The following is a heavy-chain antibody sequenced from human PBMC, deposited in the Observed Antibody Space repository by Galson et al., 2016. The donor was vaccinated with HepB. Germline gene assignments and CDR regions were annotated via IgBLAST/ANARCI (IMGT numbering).Heavy chain of an antibody. CDR2: IGTGNDNT. Sequence: SLRLSCAASGFTSTNYGMNWVRQAPGKGLEWVSAIGTGNDNTYYEDSVKGRFTISRDASKNTLFLLMDSLRAEDTAVYYCAKEMGSGKPFDYWGQGTLVTVSS. CDR3: AKEMGSGKPFDY. J-gene: IGHJ4*02. D-gene: IGHD1-26*01. V-gene: IGHV3-23*01. CDR1: GFTSTNYG.